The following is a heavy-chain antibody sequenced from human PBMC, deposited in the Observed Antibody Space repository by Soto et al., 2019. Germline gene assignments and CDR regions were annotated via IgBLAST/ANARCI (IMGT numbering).Heavy chain of an antibody. CDR3: ASEVDTAMDTFDY. D-gene: IGHD5-18*01. CDR1: GGTFSSYA. Sequence: SVKVSCKASGGTFSSYAISWVRQAPGQGLEWMGGIIPIFGTANYAQKFQGRVTITADESTSTAYMELSSLRSEDTAVYYCASEVDTAMDTFDYWGQGTLVTVSS. CDR2: IIPIFGTA. J-gene: IGHJ4*02. V-gene: IGHV1-69*13.